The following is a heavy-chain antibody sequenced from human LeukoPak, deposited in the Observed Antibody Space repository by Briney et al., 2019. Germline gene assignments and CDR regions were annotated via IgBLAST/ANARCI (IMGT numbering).Heavy chain of an antibody. D-gene: IGHD6-13*01. J-gene: IGHJ4*02. CDR2: ISAYNGNT. V-gene: IGHV1-18*01. Sequence: ASVKVSCKASGYTFTSYGISWVRQAPGQGLEWMGWISAYNGNTNYAQKFQGRVTITADKSTSTAYMELSSLRSEDTAVYYCAREAIAAAVGDYWGQGTLVTVSS. CDR3: AREAIAAAVGDY. CDR1: GYTFTSYG.